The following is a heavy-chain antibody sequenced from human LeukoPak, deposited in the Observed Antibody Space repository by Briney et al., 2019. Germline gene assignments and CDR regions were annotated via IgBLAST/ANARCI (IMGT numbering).Heavy chain of an antibody. J-gene: IGHJ3*02. Sequence: GSLRLSCAASGSTFSSYAMHWVRQAPGKGLEWVAVISYDGSNKYYADSVKGRFTISRDNSKNTLYLQMNSLRAEDTAVYYCAVAPEQWGFDIWGQGTMVTISS. CDR2: ISYDGSNK. CDR3: AVAPEQWGFDI. V-gene: IGHV3-30*04. CDR1: GSTFSSYA. D-gene: IGHD6-19*01.